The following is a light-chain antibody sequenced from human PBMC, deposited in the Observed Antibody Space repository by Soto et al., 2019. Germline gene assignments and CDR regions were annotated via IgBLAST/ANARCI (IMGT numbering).Light chain of an antibody. CDR1: QSIDTW. Sequence: DIQVTQSPSTLSASVGDTVTITCRASQSIDTWLAWHQQKPGRAPKLLISKASALESGVPSRFSGSGSGPEFTLTITGLQPDDFATYFCQQYNTYATFGQGTRLEIK. V-gene: IGKV1-5*03. J-gene: IGKJ5*01. CDR2: KAS. CDR3: QQYNTYAT.